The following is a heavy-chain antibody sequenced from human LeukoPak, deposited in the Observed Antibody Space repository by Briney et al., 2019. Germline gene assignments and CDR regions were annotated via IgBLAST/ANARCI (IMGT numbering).Heavy chain of an antibody. D-gene: IGHD2-2*02. CDR2: ISPNTGNT. J-gene: IGHJ6*03. CDR3: ATVGCSSTSCSTGYYYYYYMDV. CDR1: GYSVVTYG. V-gene: IGHV1-18*01. Sequence: ASVKVSCKASGYSVVTYGISWVRQAPGQGLEWIGWISPNTGNTQYAQRVQGRVTMTEDTSTDTAYMELSSLRSEDTAVYYCATVGCSSTSCSTGYYYYYYMDVWGKGTTVTVSS.